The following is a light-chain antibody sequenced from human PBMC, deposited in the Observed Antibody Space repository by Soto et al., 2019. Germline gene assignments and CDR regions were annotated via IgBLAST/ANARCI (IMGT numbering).Light chain of an antibody. Sequence: EIVLTQSPGTLSLSPGERATLSCRASQSVSSSYLARYQQKPGQAPRLLIYGASSRATGIPDRFSGSGSGTDFTLTISRLEPEDFAVYFCQQYCCSPLTFGGGTKVDIK. CDR2: GAS. J-gene: IGKJ4*01. CDR1: QSVSSSY. CDR3: QQYCCSPLT. V-gene: IGKV3-20*01.